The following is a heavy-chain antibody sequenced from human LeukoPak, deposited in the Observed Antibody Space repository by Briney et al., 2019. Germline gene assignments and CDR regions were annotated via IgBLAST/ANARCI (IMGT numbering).Heavy chain of an antibody. J-gene: IGHJ6*02. CDR3: AAKWELPPYYYYGMDV. CDR2: IYSGGST. Sequence: GGSLRLSCAASGFTFSDYYMSWVRQAPGKGLEWVSVIYSGGSTYYADSVKGRFTISRDNSKNTLYLQMNSLRAEDTAVYYCAAKWELPPYYYYGMDVWGQGTTVTVSS. V-gene: IGHV3-53*01. CDR1: GFTFSDYY. D-gene: IGHD1-26*01.